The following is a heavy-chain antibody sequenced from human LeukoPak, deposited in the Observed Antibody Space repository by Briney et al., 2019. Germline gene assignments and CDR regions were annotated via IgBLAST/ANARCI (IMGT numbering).Heavy chain of an antibody. CDR3: ARGHYYYDSSGYHDAFDI. D-gene: IGHD3-22*01. CDR1: GGSFSGYY. J-gene: IGHJ3*02. V-gene: IGHV4-34*01. CDR2: INHSGST. Sequence: KPSETLSLTCAVYGGSFSGYYWSWIRQPPGKGLEWIGEINHSGSTNYNPSLRSRVTISVDTSKNQFSLKLSSVTAADTAVYYCARGHYYYDSSGYHDAFDIWGQGTMVTVSS.